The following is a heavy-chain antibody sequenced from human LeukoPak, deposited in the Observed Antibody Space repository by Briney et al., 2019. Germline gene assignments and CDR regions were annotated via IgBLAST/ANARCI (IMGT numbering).Heavy chain of an antibody. CDR1: GFTFSYYS. V-gene: IGHV3-21*01. D-gene: IGHD6-13*01. CDR2: ISSSSSLI. Sequence: GGSLRLSCAASGFTFSYYSMDWVRQAPGRGLEWVSCISSSSSLIFYSDSVRGRFTISRDNAKNLLYLHMNSLRVEDTAVYYCAKVDRGDYSSSPVPYYNYYMNVWGKGTTVTVSS. CDR3: AKVDRGDYSSSPVPYYNYYMNV. J-gene: IGHJ6*03.